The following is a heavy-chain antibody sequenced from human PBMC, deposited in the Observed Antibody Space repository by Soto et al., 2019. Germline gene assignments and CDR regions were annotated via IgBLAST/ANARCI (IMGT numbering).Heavy chain of an antibody. CDR1: GFTFSSYA. CDR3: AKSHPPVGARRYSGYDYAFDY. V-gene: IGHV3-23*01. CDR2: ISGSGGST. D-gene: IGHD5-12*01. J-gene: IGHJ4*02. Sequence: EVQLLESGGGLVQPGGSLRLSCAASGFTFSSYAMSWVRQAPGKGLEWVSAISGSGGSTYYADPVKGRFTISRDNSKNTLYWQKNGLRAEDTAIYYCAKSHPPVGARRYSGYDYAFDYWGQGTLVTVSS.